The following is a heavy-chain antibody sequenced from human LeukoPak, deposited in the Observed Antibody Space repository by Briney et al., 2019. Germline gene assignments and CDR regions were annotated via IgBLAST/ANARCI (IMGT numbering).Heavy chain of an antibody. Sequence: GGSLRLSCAASGFTFSAYAMSWVRQAPGKGLEWVSAITGSGDDTYYADSVRGRFTISRDSSRNTLYLQMNSLRAEDTAVYYCAKYTPANYYGSGSIFDYWGQGALVTVSS. CDR1: GFTFSAYA. D-gene: IGHD3-10*01. V-gene: IGHV3-23*01. CDR2: ITGSGDDT. CDR3: AKYTPANYYGSGSIFDY. J-gene: IGHJ4*02.